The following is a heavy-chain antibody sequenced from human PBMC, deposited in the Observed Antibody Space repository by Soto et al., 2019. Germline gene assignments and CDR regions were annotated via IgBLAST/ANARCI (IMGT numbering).Heavy chain of an antibody. J-gene: IGHJ6*02. D-gene: IGHD3-3*01. CDR1: GGTFSSYA. Sequence: SVKVSCKASGGTFSSYAISWVRQAPGQGLEWMGGIIPIFGTANYAQKFQGRVTITADESTSTAYMELSSLRSEDTAVYYCARPRASYDFLSGSYYYYGMDVWGQ. V-gene: IGHV1-69*13. CDR3: ARPRASYDFLSGSYYYYGMDV. CDR2: IIPIFGTA.